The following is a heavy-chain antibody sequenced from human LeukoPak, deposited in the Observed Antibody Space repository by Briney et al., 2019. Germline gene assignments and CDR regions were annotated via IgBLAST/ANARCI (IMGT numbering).Heavy chain of an antibody. D-gene: IGHD6-19*01. Sequence: PSGTLSLTCAVSGGSISSSNWWSWVRQPPGKGLEWIGEIYHSGSTNYSPSLKSRVTISVDKSKNQFSLKLSSVTAADTAVYYCARVSGEGGWYNDYWGQGTLVTVSS. CDR2: IYHSGST. J-gene: IGHJ4*02. V-gene: IGHV4-4*02. CDR1: GGSISSSNW. CDR3: ARVSGEGGWYNDY.